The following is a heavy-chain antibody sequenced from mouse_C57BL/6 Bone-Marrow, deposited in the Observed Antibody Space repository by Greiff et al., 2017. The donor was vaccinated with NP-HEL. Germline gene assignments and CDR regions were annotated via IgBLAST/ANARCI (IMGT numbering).Heavy chain of an antibody. D-gene: IGHD3-2*02. CDR2: FDPSDIGT. Sequence: QVQLQQPGAELVRPGSSVQLSCKASGYTFTSYWMHWVKQRPIQGLEWIGNFDPSDIGTHYNLKFKDKATLTVDKSPSTAYMQLSSLISEDSAVYYCARDRELRPFAYWGQGTLVTVSA. J-gene: IGHJ3*01. V-gene: IGHV1-52*01. CDR1: GYTFTSYW. CDR3: ARDRELRPFAY.